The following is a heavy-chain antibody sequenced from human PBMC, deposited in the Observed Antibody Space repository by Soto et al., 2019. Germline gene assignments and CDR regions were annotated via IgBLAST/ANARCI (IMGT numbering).Heavy chain of an antibody. J-gene: IGHJ4*02. Sequence: TLSLTCTVSVGSISSGGYYWSWIRQHPGKGLEWIGYIYYSGSTYYNPSLKSRVTISVDTSKNQFSLKLSSVTAADTALYYCARGYYDSSGYRRFDYWGQGTLVTVSS. V-gene: IGHV4-31*03. CDR2: IYYSGST. D-gene: IGHD3-22*01. CDR3: ARGYYDSSGYRRFDY. CDR1: VGSISSGGYY.